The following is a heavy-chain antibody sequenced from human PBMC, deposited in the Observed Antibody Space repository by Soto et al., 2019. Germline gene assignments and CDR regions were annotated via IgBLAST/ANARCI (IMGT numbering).Heavy chain of an antibody. D-gene: IGHD6-13*01. CDR2: INPNSGGT. V-gene: IGHV1-2*04. Sequence: ASVKVSCKASGFTFTGYYMHWVRQAPGQGLEWMGWINPNSGGTNYAQKFQGWVTMTRDTSISTAYMELSRLRSDDTAVYYCATSSAAGTVNYYYYGMDVWGQGTTVTVSS. J-gene: IGHJ6*02. CDR3: ATSSAAGTVNYYYYGMDV. CDR1: GFTFTGYY.